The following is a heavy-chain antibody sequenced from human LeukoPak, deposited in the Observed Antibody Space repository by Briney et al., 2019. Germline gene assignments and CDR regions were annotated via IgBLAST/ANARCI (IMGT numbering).Heavy chain of an antibody. V-gene: IGHV1-2*02. CDR2: VNTNSGGT. CDR3: SRDSVDSSGQGALQH. J-gene: IGHJ1*01. CDR1: GYTSTEHS. D-gene: IGHD3-22*01. Sequence: ASVKVSCKASGYTSTEHSLYWVRQAPGQGLEWVGWVNTNSGGTSYAQRFQGRVTMTRDTSINTAYMELNRLTSEDTAVYYCSRDSVDSSGQGALQHWGQGTLVTVSS.